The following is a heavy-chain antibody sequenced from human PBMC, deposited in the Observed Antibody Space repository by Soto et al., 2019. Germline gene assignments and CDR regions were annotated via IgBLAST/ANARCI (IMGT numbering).Heavy chain of an antibody. CDR1: GGTFSSYS. CDR2: IIPIVGTA. V-gene: IGHV1-69*01. CDR3: ARDGGRHSGGIDY. J-gene: IGHJ4*02. D-gene: IGHD1-26*01. Sequence: QVQLVQSGAEVKKPGSSVKVSCKASGGTFSSYSINWVRQAPGQGLEWMGEIIPIVGTANYAQKFQGRVTITADESTSTAYMELSSLGSEDTDVYYCARDGGRHSGGIDYWGQGTLVTVSS.